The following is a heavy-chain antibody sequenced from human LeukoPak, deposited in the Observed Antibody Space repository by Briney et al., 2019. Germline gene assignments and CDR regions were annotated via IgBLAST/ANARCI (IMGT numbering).Heavy chain of an antibody. CDR1: GFTFSTYS. J-gene: IGHJ4*02. D-gene: IGHD4-17*01. CDR2: ISGGGDNR. CDR3: AKARLRILYYFDY. V-gene: IGHV3-23*01. Sequence: GGSLRLSCAASGFTFSTYSMTWVRQAPGKGLEWVSIISGGGDNRYYADSVKGRFTISRDNSKNTLYLQVNSLRAEDTAVYYCAKARLRILYYFDYWGQGTLVTVSS.